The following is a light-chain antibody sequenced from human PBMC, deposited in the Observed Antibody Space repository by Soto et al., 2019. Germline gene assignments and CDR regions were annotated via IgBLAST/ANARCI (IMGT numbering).Light chain of an antibody. Sequence: QYILTQPPSASLSPGQSVTISCTGTKNDIGVYDFVSWYQHHPGKAPRLIIYEVVQRPSGVPDRFSGSKSGNTASLTVSGLQAADEADYFCKSYAGSNTYVFGSGTKVTVL. J-gene: IGLJ1*01. CDR3: KSYAGSNTYV. CDR1: KNDIGVYDF. V-gene: IGLV2-8*01. CDR2: EVV.